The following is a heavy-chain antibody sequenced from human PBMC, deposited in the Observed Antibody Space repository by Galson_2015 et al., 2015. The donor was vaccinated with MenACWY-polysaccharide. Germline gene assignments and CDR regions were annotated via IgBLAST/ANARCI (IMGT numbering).Heavy chain of an antibody. CDR3: AIESAGVTGTTSPDY. V-gene: IGHV3-33*01. D-gene: IGHD1/OR15-1a*01. CDR2: IWYDGSNE. CDR1: GLTFSTYV. Sequence: SLRLSCAASGLTFSTYVVHWVRQAPGKGLEWMALIWYDGSNEHYADSVRGRFTISRDNSKNTFYLQMNSLRAEDTAVYYCAIESAGVTGTTSPDYWGQGTLVTVSP. J-gene: IGHJ4*02.